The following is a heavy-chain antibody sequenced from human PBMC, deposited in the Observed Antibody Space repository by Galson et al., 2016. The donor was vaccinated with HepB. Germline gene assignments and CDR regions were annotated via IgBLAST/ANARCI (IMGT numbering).Heavy chain of an antibody. Sequence: SVKVSCKASGYTFTSYDINWVRQATGQGLEWTGWMNPNSGNTGYAQKFQGRVTMTRNTSISTAYMELSSLRSEDTAVYYCARGAALIVATYDYWGQGTLVTVSS. CDR2: MNPNSGNT. D-gene: IGHD5-12*01. CDR3: ARGAALIVATYDY. J-gene: IGHJ4*02. CDR1: GYTFTSYD. V-gene: IGHV1-8*01.